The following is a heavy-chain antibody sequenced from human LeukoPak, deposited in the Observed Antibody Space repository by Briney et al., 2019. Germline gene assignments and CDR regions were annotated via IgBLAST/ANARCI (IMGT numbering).Heavy chain of an antibody. Sequence: GGSLRLSCAASRFTFSNFDMHWVPQAPGKGLEWVTFIRFDGSNEYYADSVRGRFTISRDNSKNTLYLQMSSLRPEDTAVYYCARQIGVSIDYWGQGTLVTVSS. D-gene: IGHD5/OR15-5a*01. V-gene: IGHV3-30*02. CDR1: RFTFSNFD. CDR3: ARQIGVSIDY. CDR2: IRFDGSNE. J-gene: IGHJ4*02.